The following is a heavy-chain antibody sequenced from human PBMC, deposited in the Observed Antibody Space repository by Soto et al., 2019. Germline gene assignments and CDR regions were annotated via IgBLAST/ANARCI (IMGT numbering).Heavy chain of an antibody. CDR2: INSDGSST. J-gene: IGHJ6*02. D-gene: IGHD6-6*01. CDR3: TRSGSSPYYYGMDV. CDR1: GFTFSSYW. Sequence: EVQLVESGGGLVQPGGSLRLSCAASGFTFSSYWMHWVRQAPGKGLVWVSRINSDGSSTNYADSVKGRFTISRDNARNTLFLQMATLRAEETAVYYCTRSGSSPYYYGMDVWGQGTTVTVSS. V-gene: IGHV3-74*01.